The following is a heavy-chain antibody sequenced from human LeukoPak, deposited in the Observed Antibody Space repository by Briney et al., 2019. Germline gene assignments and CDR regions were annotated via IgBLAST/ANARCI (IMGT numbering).Heavy chain of an antibody. CDR1: AYTFTYYY. Sequence: ASVKVSCKASAYTFTYYYIHWVRQAPGQGLEWMGIINPSGGSTSYAQKFQGRVTMTRDMSTSTVYMELNSLRSEDTAVYYCARGPPHYGDYNYYYYMDVWGKGTTVTVSS. CDR3: ARGPPHYGDYNYYYYMDV. D-gene: IGHD4-17*01. CDR2: INPSGGST. J-gene: IGHJ6*03. V-gene: IGHV1-46*01.